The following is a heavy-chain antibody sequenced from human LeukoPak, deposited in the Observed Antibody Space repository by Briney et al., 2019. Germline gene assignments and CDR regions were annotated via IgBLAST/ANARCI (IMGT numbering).Heavy chain of an antibody. CDR2: ISWNGGSI. Sequence: PGGSLRLSCAASGFTFDDYAMHWVRQAPGKGLEWVSGISWNGGSIGYADSVKSRFTISRDNAKNPLYLQMNSLRAEDTALYYCAKGEGGRYSYGYFDYWGQGTLVTVSS. V-gene: IGHV3-9*01. CDR1: GFTFDDYA. J-gene: IGHJ4*02. D-gene: IGHD5-18*01. CDR3: AKGEGGRYSYGYFDY.